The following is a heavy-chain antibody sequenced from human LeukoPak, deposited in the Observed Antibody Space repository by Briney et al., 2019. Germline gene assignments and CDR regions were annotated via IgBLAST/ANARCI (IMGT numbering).Heavy chain of an antibody. D-gene: IGHD1-7*01. Sequence: ASVKVSCKASGYTFTGCYMHWVRQAPGQGLEWMGWINPNSGDTNYAQKFQGRVTMTRDTSTSTAYMELSRLRSDDTAVYYCARGFGGARNWNYILYYFDYWGQGTLVTVSS. CDR1: GYTFTGCY. V-gene: IGHV1-2*02. CDR2: INPNSGDT. J-gene: IGHJ4*02. CDR3: ARGFGGARNWNYILYYFDY.